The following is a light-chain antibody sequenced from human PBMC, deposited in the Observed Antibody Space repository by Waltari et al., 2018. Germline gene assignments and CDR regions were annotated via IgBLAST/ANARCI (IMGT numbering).Light chain of an antibody. Sequence: SYELTQPPSMSVSPGQTASITCSGETLGDNYAAWYQQRPGQSPVLVIYHDFKRPSGIPERFSGSNSGNTATLTISGTQAIDEAAYYCQAWDRFTAVFGGGTQLTVL. V-gene: IGLV3-1*01. CDR2: HDF. CDR1: TLGDNY. J-gene: IGLJ2*01. CDR3: QAWDRFTAV.